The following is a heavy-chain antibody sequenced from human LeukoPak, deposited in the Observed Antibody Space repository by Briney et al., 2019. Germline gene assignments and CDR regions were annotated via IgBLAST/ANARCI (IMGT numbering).Heavy chain of an antibody. CDR3: ASQAMGTKDFDY. V-gene: IGHV4-39*07. J-gene: IGHJ4*02. CDR2: IYYSGST. CDR1: GGSISSSSYY. Sequence: SETLSLTCTVSGGSISSSSYYWGWIRQPPGKGLEWIGSIYYSGSTYYNPSLKSRVTISVDTSKNQFSQKLSSVTAADTAVYYCASQAMGTKDFDYWGQGTLVTVSS. D-gene: IGHD2-2*01.